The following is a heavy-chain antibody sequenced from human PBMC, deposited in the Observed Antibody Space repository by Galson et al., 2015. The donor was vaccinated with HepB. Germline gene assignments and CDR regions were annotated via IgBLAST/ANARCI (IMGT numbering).Heavy chain of an antibody. J-gene: IGHJ4*02. Sequence: SLRLSCAASGFTFSNSAMSWVRQAPGKGLEWVSAISGSGDSTYYADSVKGRFTVSRDNSKNTLYLQMNSLRAEDTAVYYCARDCDTAMDKGIFDYWGQGTLVTVSS. CDR2: ISGSGDST. V-gene: IGHV3-23*01. CDR3: ARDCDTAMDKGIFDY. CDR1: GFTFSNSA. D-gene: IGHD5-18*01.